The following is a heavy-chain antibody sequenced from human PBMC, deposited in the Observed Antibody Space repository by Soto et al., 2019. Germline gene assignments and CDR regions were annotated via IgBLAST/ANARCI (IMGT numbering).Heavy chain of an antibody. Sequence: EVQLAESGGGLVKPGGSLRLSCTASGLIISNYGMKWVRQAAGKRPEWVSSISSGGEYIDYADSVKGRLTISRDNANNILYLQLTSLGVEDTAVYYCATDGAAGAVMGVWGQGTTVTVSS. CDR1: GLIISNYG. D-gene: IGHD6-13*01. V-gene: IGHV3-21*06. CDR3: ATDGAAGAVMGV. J-gene: IGHJ6*02. CDR2: ISSGGEYI.